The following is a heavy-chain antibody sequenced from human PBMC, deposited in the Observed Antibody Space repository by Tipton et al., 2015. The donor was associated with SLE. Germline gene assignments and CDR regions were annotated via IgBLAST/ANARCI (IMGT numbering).Heavy chain of an antibody. CDR1: GFTFSGSA. V-gene: IGHV3-73*01. D-gene: IGHD2-21*01. J-gene: IGHJ1*01. CDR3: TGTYCGGDCYPGYFQH. Sequence: GSLRLSCAASGFTFSGSATHWVRQASGKGLEWVGRIRSKANSYATAYAASVKGRFTISRDDSKNTAYLQMNSLKTEDTAVYYCTGTYCGGDCYPGYFQHWGQGTLVTVSS. CDR2: IRSKANSYAT.